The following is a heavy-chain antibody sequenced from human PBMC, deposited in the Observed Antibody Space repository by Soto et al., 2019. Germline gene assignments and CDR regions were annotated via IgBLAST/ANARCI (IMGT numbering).Heavy chain of an antibody. CDR3: ARDIRYCSSTSCYPYWFDP. CDR1: GYTFTSYA. Sequence: GASVKVSCKASGYTFTSYAMHWVRQAPGQRPEWMGWINGGNGDTKYSEKFRGRVTITRDTSASTAYMELSSLRSVDTAVYYCARDIRYCSSTSCYPYWFDPWGQGTLVTVSS. CDR2: INGGNGDT. V-gene: IGHV1-3*01. J-gene: IGHJ5*02. D-gene: IGHD2-2*01.